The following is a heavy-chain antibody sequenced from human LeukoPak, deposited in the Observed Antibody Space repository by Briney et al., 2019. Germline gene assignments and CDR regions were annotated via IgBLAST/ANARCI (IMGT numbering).Heavy chain of an antibody. Sequence: NPSEPLPLTCCVWGGPLRSLHWRGLRTPPGRAGEGIGYPYIAGTTTYTPPLKSRAPMFVDLSKTQFSLRLSSVPAADTAVYYCARHRAYSSSSPFSYWGQGTLVTVSS. CDR3: ARHRAYSSSSPFSY. V-gene: IGHV4-59*08. D-gene: IGHD6-6*01. J-gene: IGHJ4*02. CDR1: GGPLRSLH. CDR2: PYIAGTT.